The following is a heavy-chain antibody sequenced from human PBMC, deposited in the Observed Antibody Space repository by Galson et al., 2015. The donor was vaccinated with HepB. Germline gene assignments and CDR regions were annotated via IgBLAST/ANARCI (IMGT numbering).Heavy chain of an antibody. J-gene: IGHJ6*02. V-gene: IGHV1-2*04. CDR1: GYTFTGYY. CDR2: INPNSGGT. CDR3: ARSGTYYDFWSGYSSYGMDV. Sequence: SVKVSCKASGYTFTGYYMHWVRQAPGQGLEWMGWINPNSGGTNYAQKFQGWVTMTRDTSISTAYMELSRLRSDDTAVYYCARSGTYYDFWSGYSSYGMDVWGQGTTVTVSS. D-gene: IGHD3-3*01.